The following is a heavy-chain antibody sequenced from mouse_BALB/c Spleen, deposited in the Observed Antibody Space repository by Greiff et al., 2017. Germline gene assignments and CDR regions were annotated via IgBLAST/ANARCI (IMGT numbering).Heavy chain of an antibody. V-gene: IGHV1-5*01. Sequence: VHVKQSGTVLARPGASVKMSCKASGYTFTSYWMHWVKQRPGQGLEWIGAIYPGNSDTSYNQKFKGKAKLTAVTSTSTAYMELSSLTNEDSAVYYCTRGYYGSSYGYFDYWGQGTTLTVSS. CDR1: GYTFTSYW. CDR3: TRGYYGSSYGYFDY. J-gene: IGHJ2*01. D-gene: IGHD1-1*01. CDR2: IYPGNSDT.